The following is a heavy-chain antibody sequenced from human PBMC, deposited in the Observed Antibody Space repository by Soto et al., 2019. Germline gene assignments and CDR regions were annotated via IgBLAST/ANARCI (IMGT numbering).Heavy chain of an antibody. D-gene: IGHD5-18*01. J-gene: IGHJ4*02. CDR3: TARRDWTAVDPLEY. CDR1: GFTFSSYA. CDR2: ISGSGGST. V-gene: IGHV3-23*01. Sequence: PGGSLRLSCAASGFTFSSYAMSLVRQAPGKGLEWVSAISGSGGSTYYADSVKGRFTISRDNSKNTLYLQMNSLKIDDTAVYYCTARRDWTAVDPLEYWGLGTLVTVSS.